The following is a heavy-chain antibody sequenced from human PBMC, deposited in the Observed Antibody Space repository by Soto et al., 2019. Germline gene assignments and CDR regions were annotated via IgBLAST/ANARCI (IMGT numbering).Heavy chain of an antibody. V-gene: IGHV3-23*01. CDR1: GFTFTNYA. Sequence: WGSLLVSCAACGFTFTNYAMTWVRQAPGKGLEWVSGISASGGSTYYADSVKGRFTISRANSKNTLYLQMNSLRAEDTALYYCAKDRGSLYTSSSPLDFWGQGTMVTVSS. J-gene: IGHJ4*02. CDR2: ISASGGST. D-gene: IGHD6-6*01. CDR3: AKDRGSLYTSSSPLDF.